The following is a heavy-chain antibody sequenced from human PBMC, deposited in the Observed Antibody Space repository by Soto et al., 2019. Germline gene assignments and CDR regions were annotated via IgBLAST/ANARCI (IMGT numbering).Heavy chain of an antibody. D-gene: IGHD1-26*01. CDR2: MWSDGTNK. V-gene: IGHV3-33*01. Sequence: QVQLVESGGGVVQPGRSLRLSCVASGFTFSSYVVHWVRQAPGKGLEWVAVMWSDGTNKYYVDSVKGRCTISRDNSRNTLYLQMDSMRVEDTAVYYCAREGGNYHFDYWGQGTLVTVSS. CDR1: GFTFSSYV. CDR3: AREGGNYHFDY. J-gene: IGHJ4*02.